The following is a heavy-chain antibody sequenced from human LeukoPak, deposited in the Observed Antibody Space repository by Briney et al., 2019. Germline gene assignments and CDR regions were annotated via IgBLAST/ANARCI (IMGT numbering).Heavy chain of an antibody. CDR2: ISYDGSDK. CDR1: GFTFSSYA. Sequence: GGSLRLSCAASGFTFSSYAMHWVRQAPGKGLEWVAVISYDGSDKYYADSVKGRFTISRDNSKNTLYLQMNSLRAEDTAVYYCARVLDTAMVLSPYYYYGMDVWGQGTTVTVSS. V-gene: IGHV3-30*04. D-gene: IGHD5-18*01. CDR3: ARVLDTAMVLSPYYYYGMDV. J-gene: IGHJ6*02.